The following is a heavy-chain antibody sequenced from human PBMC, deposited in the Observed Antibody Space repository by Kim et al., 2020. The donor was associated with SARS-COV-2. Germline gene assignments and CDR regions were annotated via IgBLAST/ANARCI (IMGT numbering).Heavy chain of an antibody. CDR1: GGSFSGYY. CDR3: ARGTSWGRTMVRGVISWFDP. CDR2: INHSGST. D-gene: IGHD3-10*01. Sequence: SETLSLTCAVYGGSFSGYYWSWIRQPPGKGLEWIGEINHSGSTNYNPSLKSRVTISVDTSKNQFSLKLSSVTAADTAVYYCARGTSWGRTMVRGVISWFDPWGQGTLVTVSS. V-gene: IGHV4-34*01. J-gene: IGHJ5*02.